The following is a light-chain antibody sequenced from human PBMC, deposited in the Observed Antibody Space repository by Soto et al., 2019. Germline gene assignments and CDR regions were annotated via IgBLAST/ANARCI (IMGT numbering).Light chain of an antibody. Sequence: DIQMTQSSFNPFCSVGERVTLTFPAGQSINSWVAWFQQKPGKAPKVLIYDASTLESGVPSRFSGSGSGTEFTLTIDSLQPDDVATYYCQRYNAFSQTFGQGTKVDIK. CDR1: QSINSW. CDR3: QRYNAFSQT. J-gene: IGKJ1*01. V-gene: IGKV1-5*01. CDR2: DAS.